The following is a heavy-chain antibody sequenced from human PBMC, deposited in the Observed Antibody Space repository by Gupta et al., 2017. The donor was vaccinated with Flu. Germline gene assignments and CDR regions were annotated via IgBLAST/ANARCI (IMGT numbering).Heavy chain of an antibody. CDR1: GYTFTSYY. CDR3: ARAGGYYDSSGFGGYFDY. Sequence: QVQLVQSGAEVKKPGASVKVSCKASGYTFTSYYMHWVRQAPGQGLEWMGIINPSGGSTSYAQKFQGRVTMTRDTSTSTVYMELSSLRSEDTAVYYCARAGGYYDSSGFGGYFDYWGQGTLVTVSS. D-gene: IGHD3-22*01. V-gene: IGHV1-46*01. J-gene: IGHJ4*02. CDR2: INPSGGST.